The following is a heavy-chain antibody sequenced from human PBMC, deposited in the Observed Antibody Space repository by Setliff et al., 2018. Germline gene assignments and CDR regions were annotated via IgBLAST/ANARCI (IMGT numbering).Heavy chain of an antibody. CDR1: GFSFGNYW. Sequence: LRLSCAASGFSFGNYWMTWVRQAPGKGLEWVANIKHDGSEKYYVDSVEGRFTISRDNAKNSLYLQMNSLRAEDTAVYYCASAGHSGSWFPFDAFHIWGQGTMVTVSS. D-gene: IGHD6-13*01. CDR2: IKHDGSEK. V-gene: IGHV3-7*01. CDR3: ASAGHSGSWFPFDAFHI. J-gene: IGHJ3*02.